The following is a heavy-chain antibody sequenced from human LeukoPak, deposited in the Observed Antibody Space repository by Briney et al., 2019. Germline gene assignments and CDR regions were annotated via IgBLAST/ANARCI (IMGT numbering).Heavy chain of an antibody. CDR1: GGSFSGYY. D-gene: IGHD6-6*01. Sequence: PSETLSLTYAVYGGSFSGYYWSWIRQPPGKGLEWIGEINHSGSTNYNPSLKSRVTISVDTSKNQFSLKLSSVTAADTAVYYCARGYSSSSEGWFDPRGQGTLVTVSS. CDR2: INHSGST. V-gene: IGHV4-34*01. CDR3: ARGYSSSSEGWFDP. J-gene: IGHJ5*02.